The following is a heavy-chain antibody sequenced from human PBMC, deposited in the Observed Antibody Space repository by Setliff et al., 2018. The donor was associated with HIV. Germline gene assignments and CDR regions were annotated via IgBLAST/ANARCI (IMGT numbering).Heavy chain of an antibody. J-gene: IGHJ4*02. CDR3: ARGGYRDGYDY. CDR2: IDHSGYT. CDR1: GVSITSYY. D-gene: IGHD5-18*01. Sequence: PSETLSLTCNVSGVSITSYYWSWIRQPPGKRLEWIGYIDHSGYTTYNPSLKSRVTISLDTSKNQVSLKLSSVAAADTAVYYCARGGYRDGYDYWGQGTLVTVSS. V-gene: IGHV4-59*01.